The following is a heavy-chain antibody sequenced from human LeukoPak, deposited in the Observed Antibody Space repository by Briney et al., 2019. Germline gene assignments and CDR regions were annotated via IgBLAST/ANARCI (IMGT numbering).Heavy chain of an antibody. V-gene: IGHV1-18*01. Sequence: ASVKVSCKASGYTFTSYGISWVRQAPGQGLEWMGWISAYNGNTSYAQKLQGRVTMTTDTSTSTAYMELRSLRSDDTAVYYCARDRGSYPRDYYYYMDVWGKGTTVTVSS. CDR3: ARDRGSYPRDYYYYMDV. D-gene: IGHD1-26*01. CDR1: GYTFTSYG. J-gene: IGHJ6*03. CDR2: ISAYNGNT.